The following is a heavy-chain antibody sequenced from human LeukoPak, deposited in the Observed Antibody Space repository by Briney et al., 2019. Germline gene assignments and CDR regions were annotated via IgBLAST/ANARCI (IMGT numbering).Heavy chain of an antibody. Sequence: SETLSLTCSVSGGSISRSSYYWGWIRQPPGKGLEWIGSIYYRGSTYYNPSLKSRVTISVDTSKNQFSLKLSSATAADTAVYYCASGPRPFDYWGQGTLVTVSS. J-gene: IGHJ4*02. CDR2: IYYRGST. CDR3: ASGPRPFDY. CDR1: GGSISRSSYY. V-gene: IGHV4-39*01.